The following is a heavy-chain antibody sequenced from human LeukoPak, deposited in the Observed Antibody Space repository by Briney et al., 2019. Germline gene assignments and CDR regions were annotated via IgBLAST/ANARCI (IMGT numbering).Heavy chain of an antibody. CDR2: IYWNDGK. J-gene: IGHJ4*02. CDR1: GFSLSTSGVA. D-gene: IGHD4-11*01. Sequence: SGPTLVNPTQTLTLTCTFSGFSLSTSGVAVGWFRQPPGGALEWLALIYWNDGKYYSPSLKSRLTIAKDTSKNQVVLTMTNVDPVDTATYYCVHRRIYSPFDYWGQGALVTVSS. V-gene: IGHV2-5*01. CDR3: VHRRIYSPFDY.